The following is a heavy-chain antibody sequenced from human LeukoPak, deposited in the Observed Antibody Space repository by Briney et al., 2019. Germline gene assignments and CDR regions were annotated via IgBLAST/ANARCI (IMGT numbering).Heavy chain of an antibody. Sequence: PSETLSLTCTVSGASISSYYWSWIRQPAGKGLEWIGRIYTSGSTNYNPPLNSRVTMSVDTSKNQFSLKLTSVTAADTAVYYCARSSSWAYDYWGQGTLVTVSS. D-gene: IGHD6-13*01. V-gene: IGHV4-4*07. CDR1: GASISSYY. CDR3: ARSSSWAYDY. J-gene: IGHJ4*02. CDR2: IYTSGST.